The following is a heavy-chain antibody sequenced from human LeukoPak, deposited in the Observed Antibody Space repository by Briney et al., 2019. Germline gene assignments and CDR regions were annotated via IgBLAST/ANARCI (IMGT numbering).Heavy chain of an antibody. CDR2: VYTSGGT. V-gene: IGHV4-61*02. CDR3: AREVVRGVTSYYYYYMDV. J-gene: IGHJ6*03. CDR1: GGSISSGSYY. D-gene: IGHD3-10*01. Sequence: PSETLSLTCTVSGGSISSGSYYWSWIRQPAGKGLEWIGRVYTSGGTNYNPSLKSRVTISVDTSKNQFSLKLSSVTAADTAVYYCAREVVRGVTSYYYYYMDVWGKGTTVTISS.